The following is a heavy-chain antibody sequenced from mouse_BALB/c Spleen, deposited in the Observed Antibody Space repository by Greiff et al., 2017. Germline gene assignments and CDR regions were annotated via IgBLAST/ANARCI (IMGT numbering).Heavy chain of an antibody. CDR2: ISSGGGST. D-gene: IGHD2-14*01. CDR1: GFAFSSYD. V-gene: IGHV5-12-1*01. CDR3: ARHEVRNFDV. J-gene: IGHJ1*01. Sequence: EVNLVESGGGLVKPGGSLKLSCAASGFAFSSYDMSWVRQTPEKRLVWVAYISSGGGSTYYPDTVKGRFTISRDNAKNTLYLQMSSLKSEDTAMYYCARHEVRNFDVWGAGTTVTVSS.